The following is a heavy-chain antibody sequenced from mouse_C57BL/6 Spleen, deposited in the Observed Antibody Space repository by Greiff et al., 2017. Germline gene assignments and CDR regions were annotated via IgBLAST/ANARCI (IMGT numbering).Heavy chain of an antibody. CDR2: IDPSDSET. CDR1: GYTFTSYW. D-gene: IGHD2-2*01. J-gene: IGHJ3*01. Sequence: QVQLQPGAELVRPGSSVKLSCKASGYTFTSYWMHWVKQRPIQGLEWIGNIDPSDSETHYNQKFKDKATLTVDKSSSTAYMQLSSLTSEDSAVYYCARDGYDWFAYWGQGTLVTVSA. V-gene: IGHV1-52*01. CDR3: ARDGYDWFAY.